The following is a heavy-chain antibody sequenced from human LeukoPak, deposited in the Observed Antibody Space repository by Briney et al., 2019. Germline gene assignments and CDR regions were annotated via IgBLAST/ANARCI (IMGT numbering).Heavy chain of an antibody. D-gene: IGHD6-13*01. Sequence: GGSLRLSCAASGFTFSSYAMSWVRQAPGKGLEWVSALSGSGGSTYYADSVKGRFTISRDNSKNTLYLQMNSLRAEDTAVYYCAKDGDQQLVLYYFDYWGQGTLVTVSS. CDR3: AKDGDQQLVLYYFDY. CDR1: GFTFSSYA. CDR2: LSGSGGST. J-gene: IGHJ4*02. V-gene: IGHV3-23*01.